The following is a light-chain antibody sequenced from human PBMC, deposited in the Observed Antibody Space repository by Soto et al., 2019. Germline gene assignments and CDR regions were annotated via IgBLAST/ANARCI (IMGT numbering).Light chain of an antibody. CDR3: QQYHTWPIT. J-gene: IGKJ4*01. Sequence: DIVMTQSPATLSVAPGERVTFSCRASQGVSRKLAWYQHKPGQAPRLLISGASTGATGIPARFSGSGSGTEFTLIISSLQSEDCAIYYCQQYHTWPITFGGGTKVEIK. CDR2: GAS. V-gene: IGKV3-15*01. CDR1: QGVSRK.